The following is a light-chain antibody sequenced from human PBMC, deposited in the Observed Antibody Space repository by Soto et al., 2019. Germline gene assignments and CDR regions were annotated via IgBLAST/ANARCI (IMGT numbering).Light chain of an antibody. V-gene: IGKV3-20*01. CDR3: QQYGTSPPLT. CDR1: QSVSSNY. Sequence: EIVLTQSPGTLSLSPGERATLSCLAIQSVSSNYLAWYQQKPGQAPRLLIYGAYSRATGIPDRFSGSGSATDFTLTISRLEPEDFAVYYCQQYGTSPPLTFGGGTKVDI. J-gene: IGKJ4*01. CDR2: GAY.